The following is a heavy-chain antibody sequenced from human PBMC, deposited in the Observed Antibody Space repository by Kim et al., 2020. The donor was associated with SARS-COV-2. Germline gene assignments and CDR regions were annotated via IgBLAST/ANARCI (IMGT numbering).Heavy chain of an antibody. V-gene: IGHV3-30*02. D-gene: IGHD1-26*01. J-gene: IGHJ6*02. Sequence: SVKGQFTISRDNSKNTLHLQMNSLRTEDTAVYFCAKEVAVGYYYHNGVDVWGQGTTVTVSS. CDR3: AKEVAVGYYYHNGVDV.